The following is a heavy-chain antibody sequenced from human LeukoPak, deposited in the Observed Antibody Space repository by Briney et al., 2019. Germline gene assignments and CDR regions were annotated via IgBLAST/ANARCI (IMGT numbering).Heavy chain of an antibody. CDR3: ARARLWFGELLFGTNYYYGMDV. J-gene: IGHJ6*02. V-gene: IGHV1-69*01. D-gene: IGHD3-10*01. CDR1: GGTFSSYA. Sequence: SVKVPCKASGGTFSSYAISWVRQAPGQGLEWMGGIIPIFGTANYAQKFQGRVTITADESTSTAYMELSSLRSEDTAVYYCARARLWFGELLFGTNYYYGMDVWGQGTTVTVSS. CDR2: IIPIFGTA.